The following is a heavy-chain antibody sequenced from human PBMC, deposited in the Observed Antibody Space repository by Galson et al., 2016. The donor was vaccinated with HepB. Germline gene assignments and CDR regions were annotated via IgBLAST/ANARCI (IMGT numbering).Heavy chain of an antibody. J-gene: IGHJ6*04. V-gene: IGHV3-13*01. Sequence: SLSLSCAASGFSFSNYDMYWARHAPGKGLEWVSSIYTAGDTYYQDSVAGRSTVSRENAKNSLYLHMNSLRAGDTAVYYCVRGSYSSDWYRTSAYDFGMDVWGKGTPVTVSS. CDR3: VRGSYSSDWYRTSAYDFGMDV. CDR2: IYTAGDT. D-gene: IGHD6-19*01. CDR1: GFSFSNYD.